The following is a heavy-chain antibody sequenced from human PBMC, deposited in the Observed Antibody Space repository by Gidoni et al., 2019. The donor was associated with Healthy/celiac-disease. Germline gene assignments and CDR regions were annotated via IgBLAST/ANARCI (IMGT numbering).Heavy chain of an antibody. CDR3: ARGKDSSGWYLKNFDY. CDR2: INHSGST. CDR1: GGSFSGYY. D-gene: IGHD6-19*01. V-gene: IGHV4-34*01. Sequence: QVQLQQWGAGLLKPSETLSLTCAVYGGSFSGYYWSWIRQPPGKGLEWIGEINHSGSTNYNPSLKSRVTISVDTSKNQFSLKLSSVTAADTAVYYCARGKDSSGWYLKNFDYWGQGTLVTVSS. J-gene: IGHJ4*02.